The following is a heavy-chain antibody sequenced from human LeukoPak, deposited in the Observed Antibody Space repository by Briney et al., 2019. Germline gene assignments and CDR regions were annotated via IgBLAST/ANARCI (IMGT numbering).Heavy chain of an antibody. CDR3: AKRGNPTVGHHYLDV. CDR2: IRHSDSNT. D-gene: IGHD1-1*01. Sequence: GGSLRLSCAASGSTFSSSDMSWVRQALGSGLEWVSSIRHSDSNTYYADSVMGRFTISRDNSKNTLYLQMNSLSAEDTAVYYCAKRGNPTVGHHYLDVWGKGTTVSVSS. CDR1: GSTFSSSD. V-gene: IGHV3-23*05. J-gene: IGHJ6*03.